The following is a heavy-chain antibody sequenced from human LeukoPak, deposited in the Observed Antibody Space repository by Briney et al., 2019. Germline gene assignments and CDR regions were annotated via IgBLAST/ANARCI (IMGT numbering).Heavy chain of an antibody. Sequence: ASVKVSCKASGYTFTGYYMHWVRQAPGQGLEWMGWINPNSGGTNYAQKFQGRVTMTRDTSISTAYMELSRLRSDDTAAYYCARDPTNFHDLGYYFDYWGQGTLVTVSS. V-gene: IGHV1-2*02. D-gene: IGHD3-3*01. CDR3: ARDPTNFHDLGYYFDY. CDR1: GYTFTGYY. J-gene: IGHJ4*02. CDR2: INPNSGGT.